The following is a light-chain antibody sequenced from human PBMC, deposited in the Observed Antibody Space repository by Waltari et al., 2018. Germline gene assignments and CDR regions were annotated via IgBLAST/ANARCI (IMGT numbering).Light chain of an antibody. CDR2: LAS. J-gene: IGKJ1*01. CDR1: QNIDIF. V-gene: IGKV1-39*01. Sequence: DIQMTQSPSSLSASVGERVTISCRTSQNIDIFLNWYQHKVGRTPQLLISLASHLQSGVSPRFSGSGSGTDFTLTITNRPPEDSAVYYCQQSYITRWTFGQGGEV. CDR3: QQSYITRWT.